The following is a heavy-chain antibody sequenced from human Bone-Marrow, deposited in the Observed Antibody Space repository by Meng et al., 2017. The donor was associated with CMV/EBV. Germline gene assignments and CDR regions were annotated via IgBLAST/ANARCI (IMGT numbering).Heavy chain of an antibody. D-gene: IGHD3-10*01. Sequence: SVKVSCKASGGTFTNYAISWVRQAPGEGLEWMGGIIPMYATANYAERFQGRVTITTDESTSTAYMELSSLRSEDTAVYYCARASYYGSGSYYHFDSWGQGTPVIVSS. CDR3: ARASYYGSGSYYHFDS. CDR2: IIPMYATA. CDR1: GGTFTNYA. J-gene: IGHJ4*02. V-gene: IGHV1-69*05.